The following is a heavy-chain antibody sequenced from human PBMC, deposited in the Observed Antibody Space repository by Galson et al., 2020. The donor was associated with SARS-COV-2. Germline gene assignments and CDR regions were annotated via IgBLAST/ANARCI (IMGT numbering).Heavy chain of an antibody. J-gene: IGHJ4*02. V-gene: IGHV3-23*01. CDR1: GFSSNNYA. Sequence: GGSLRLSSAASGFSSNNYAITRVHQTPGKGLDWLTSISSRRAALHYADSAKGRFTISRDNSRKTVYLQMNSLSAEDTAVYYCTKAGDMPVRVVTTLGNDYWGQGTLVTVSS. CDR3: TKAGDMPVRVVTTLGNDY. CDR2: ISSRRAAL. D-gene: IGHD4-4*01.